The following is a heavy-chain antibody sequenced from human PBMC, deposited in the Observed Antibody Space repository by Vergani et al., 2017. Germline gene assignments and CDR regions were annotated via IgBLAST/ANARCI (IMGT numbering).Heavy chain of an antibody. CDR1: GYTFTGYY. D-gene: IGHD3-9*01. CDR3: ARGPLLRYFDWLPNY. CDR2: INPNSGGT. V-gene: IGHV1-2*02. J-gene: IGHJ4*02. Sequence: QVQLVQSGAEVKKPGASVKVSCKASGYTFTGYYMHWVRQAPGQGLEWRGWINPNSGGTNYAQKFQGRVTMTRDTSISTAYMELSRLRSDDTAVYYCARGPLLRYFDWLPNYWGQGTLVTVSS.